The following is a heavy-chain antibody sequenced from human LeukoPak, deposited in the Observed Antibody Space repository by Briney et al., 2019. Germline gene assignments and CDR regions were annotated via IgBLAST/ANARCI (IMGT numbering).Heavy chain of an antibody. V-gene: IGHV4-4*02. J-gene: IGHJ4*02. CDR2: IYHSGST. Sequence: KPSETLSLTCAVSGGSISSSNWWSWVRQPPGKGLEWIGEIYHSGSTNYNPSLKSRVTISVDKSKNQFSLKLSSVTAADTAVYYCARATPLIAATGTGSFDYWGQGTLVTVSS. CDR3: ARATPLIAATGTGSFDY. CDR1: GGSISSSNW. D-gene: IGHD6-13*01.